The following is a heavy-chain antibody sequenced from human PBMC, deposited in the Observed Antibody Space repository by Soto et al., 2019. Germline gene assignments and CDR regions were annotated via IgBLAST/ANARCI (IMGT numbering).Heavy chain of an antibody. CDR2: ISYDGSNK. CDR1: GFTFSSYG. J-gene: IGHJ4*02. Sequence: QVQLVESGGGVVQPGRSLRLSCAASGFTFSSYGMHWVRQAPGKGLEWVAVISYDGSNKYYADSVKGRFTISRDNSKNTLYLQMNSLRAEDTAVYYCAKDSTGYSSSWHRGLDLDYWSQGTLVTVSS. CDR3: AKDSTGYSSSWHRGLDLDY. V-gene: IGHV3-30*18. D-gene: IGHD6-13*01.